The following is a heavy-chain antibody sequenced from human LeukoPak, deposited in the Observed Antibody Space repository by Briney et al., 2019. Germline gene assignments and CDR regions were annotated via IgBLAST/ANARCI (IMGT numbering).Heavy chain of an antibody. V-gene: IGHV4-59*01. J-gene: IGHJ4*02. CDR2: IYYSGST. Sequence: PSETLSLTCTVSGGSISSYYWSWIRQPPGKGLEWIGYIYYSGSTNYNPSLKSRVTISVDTSKNQFSLKLSSVTAADTAVYYCVRGLYYDFWSGYFDYWGQGTLVTVSS. CDR3: VRGLYYDFWSGYFDY. CDR1: GGSISSYY. D-gene: IGHD3-3*01.